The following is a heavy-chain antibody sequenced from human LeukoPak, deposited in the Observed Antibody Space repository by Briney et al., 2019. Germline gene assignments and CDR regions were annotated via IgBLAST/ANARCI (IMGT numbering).Heavy chain of an antibody. CDR3: ARGRGIVGATVFDY. CDR1: GGSISSYY. J-gene: IGHJ4*02. D-gene: IGHD1-26*01. V-gene: IGHV4-59*01. Sequence: SETLSLTCTVSGGSISSYYWSWIRQPPGKGLEWIGYIYYSGSTNYNPSLKSRVTISVDTSKNQFSLKLSSVTAADTAVYYCARGRGIVGATVFDYWGQGTLVTVSS. CDR2: IYYSGST.